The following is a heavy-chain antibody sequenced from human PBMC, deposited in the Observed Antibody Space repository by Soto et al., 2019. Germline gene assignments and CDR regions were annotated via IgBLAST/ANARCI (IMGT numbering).Heavy chain of an antibody. CDR1: GGSISSSSYY. CDR2: IYYSGST. D-gene: IGHD3-22*01. V-gene: IGHV4-39*01. Sequence: PSETLSLTCTVSGGSISSSSYYWGWIRQPPGKGLEWIGSIYYSGSTYYNPSLKSRVTISVDTSKNQFSLKLSSVTAADTAVYYCANLNDSGPKTAHDDYYYYYMDVWGKGTTVTVSS. J-gene: IGHJ6*03. CDR3: ANLNDSGPKTAHDDYYYYYMDV.